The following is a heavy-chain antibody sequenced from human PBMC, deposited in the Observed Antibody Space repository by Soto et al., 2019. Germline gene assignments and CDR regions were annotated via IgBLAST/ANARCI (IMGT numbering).Heavy chain of an antibody. Sequence: GGSLRLSCAASGFTFSSYAMRWVRQAPGKGLEWVSAISGSGGSTYYADSVKGRFTISRDNSKNTLYLQMNSMRAEDTAVYYCATKGGATGTTPDAFDIWGQGTMVTVSS. V-gene: IGHV3-23*01. CDR1: GFTFSSYA. J-gene: IGHJ3*02. CDR3: ATKGGATGTTPDAFDI. D-gene: IGHD4-4*01. CDR2: ISGSGGST.